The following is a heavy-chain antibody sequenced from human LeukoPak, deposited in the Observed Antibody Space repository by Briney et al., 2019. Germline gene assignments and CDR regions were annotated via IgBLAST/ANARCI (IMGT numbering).Heavy chain of an antibody. Sequence: SVKVSCKASGYTFTGYYMHWVRQAPGQGLEWMGRINPNSGGTNYAQKFQGRVTMTRDTSISTAYMELSSLRSEDTAVYYCATAQGCSSTSCTLYNWFDPWGQGTLVTVSS. D-gene: IGHD2-2*01. J-gene: IGHJ5*02. V-gene: IGHV1-2*06. CDR3: ATAQGCSSTSCTLYNWFDP. CDR2: INPNSGGT. CDR1: GYTFTGYY.